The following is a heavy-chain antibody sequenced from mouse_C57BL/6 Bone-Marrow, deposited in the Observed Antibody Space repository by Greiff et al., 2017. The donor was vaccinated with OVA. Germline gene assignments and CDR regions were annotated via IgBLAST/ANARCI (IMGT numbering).Heavy chain of an antibody. Sequence: EVKLMESGGDLVKPGGSLTLSCAASGFTFSSYGLSWVRPTPDKRLEWVATISSGGSYTYYPDSVKGRFTISRDNAKNTLYLQMSSLKSKDTAMYYSARHGDYWGQGTTLTVSS. J-gene: IGHJ2*01. CDR1: GFTFSSYG. CDR2: ISSGGSYT. CDR3: ARHGDY. V-gene: IGHV5-6*01.